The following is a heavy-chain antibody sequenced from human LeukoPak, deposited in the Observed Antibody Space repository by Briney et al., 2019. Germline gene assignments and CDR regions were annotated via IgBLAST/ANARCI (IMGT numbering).Heavy chain of an antibody. D-gene: IGHD3-10*01. CDR1: GGSISSNDYY. CDR3: ARFMVRGLIVDY. Sequence: PSETLSLTCTVSGGSISSNDYYWGWIRQPPGRGLEWIGNIYYSGSTFYNPSLKSRVPISVDTSKNQYSLKLSSVTAADTAVYYCARFMVRGLIVDYWGQGTLVTVSS. CDR2: IYYSGST. V-gene: IGHV4-39*01. J-gene: IGHJ4*02.